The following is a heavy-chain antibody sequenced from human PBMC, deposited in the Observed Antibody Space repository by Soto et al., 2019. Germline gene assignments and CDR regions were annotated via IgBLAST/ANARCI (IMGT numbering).Heavy chain of an antibody. CDR1: GGSISSSNW. Sequence: SETLSLTCAVSGGSISSSNWWSWVRQPPGKGLEWIGEIYHSGSINYNPSLKSRVTMSVDKSKNQFSLTLTSVTAADTAVFYCTMRPSYGSGRYYPPEVYWGQGTLVTVSS. V-gene: IGHV4-4*02. D-gene: IGHD3-10*01. CDR2: IYHSGSI. J-gene: IGHJ4*02. CDR3: TMRPSYGSGRYYPPEVY.